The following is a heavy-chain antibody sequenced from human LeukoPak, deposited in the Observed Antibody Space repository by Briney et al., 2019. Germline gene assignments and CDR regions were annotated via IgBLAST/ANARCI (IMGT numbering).Heavy chain of an antibody. CDR1: GYSISSGYY. CDR2: IYYTGNT. CDR3: ARDRLQLQS. V-gene: IGHV4-61*01. D-gene: IGHD1-1*01. J-gene: IGHJ5*02. Sequence: SETLSLTCTVSGYSISSGYYWGWIRQPPGKGLEWIGYIYYTGNTNYNPSLKSRVTISVDTSKNQFSLKLSSVTAADTAVYYCARDRLQLQSWGQGTLVTVSS.